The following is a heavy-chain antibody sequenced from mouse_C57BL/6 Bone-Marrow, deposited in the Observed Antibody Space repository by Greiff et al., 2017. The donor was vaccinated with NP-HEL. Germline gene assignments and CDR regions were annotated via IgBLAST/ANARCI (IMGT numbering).Heavy chain of an antibody. Sequence: VQLQQSGPELVKPGASVKISCKASGYSFTDYNMNWVKQSNGKSLEWIGVINPNYGTTSYNQKFKGKATLTVDQSSSTAYMQRNSLTAEDSAVYYCARWAFYDYDEDYFDYWGQGTTLTVSS. D-gene: IGHD2-4*01. CDR3: ARWAFYDYDEDYFDY. CDR1: GYSFTDYN. V-gene: IGHV1-39*01. CDR2: INPNYGTT. J-gene: IGHJ2*01.